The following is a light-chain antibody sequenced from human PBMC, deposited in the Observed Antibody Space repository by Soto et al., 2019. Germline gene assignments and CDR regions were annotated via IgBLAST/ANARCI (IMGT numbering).Light chain of an antibody. CDR3: QSYDSTLSGLYV. J-gene: IGLJ1*01. CDR1: SANIGAGYD. V-gene: IGLV1-40*01. Sequence: QSVLAQPPSMSGAPGQRVTISCTGTSANIGAGYDVHWYQQLPGMAPKLLIYGNNKRPSGAPDRFSGSKSGTSASLAITGLQAEDEADYYCQSYDSTLSGLYVLGTGTKVTVL. CDR2: GNN.